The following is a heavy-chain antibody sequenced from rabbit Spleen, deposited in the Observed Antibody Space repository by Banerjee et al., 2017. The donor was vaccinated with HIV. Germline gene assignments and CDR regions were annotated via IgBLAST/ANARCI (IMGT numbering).Heavy chain of an antibody. J-gene: IGHJ4*01. Sequence: QEQLEESGGDLVKPEGSLTLTCTTSGFSFSSYWMCWVRQAPGKGLEWIACIYIGSRGYTYYASWAKGRFTISKTSSTTVTLQMTRLTAADTATYFCARDGDGNGAVLYFDLWGPGTLVTVS. CDR2: IYIGSRGYT. V-gene: IGHV1S45*01. CDR1: GFSFSSYW. CDR3: ARDGDGNGAVLYFDL. D-gene: IGHD2-1*01.